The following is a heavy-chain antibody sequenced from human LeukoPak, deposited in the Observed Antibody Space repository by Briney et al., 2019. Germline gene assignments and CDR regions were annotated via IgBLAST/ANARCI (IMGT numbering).Heavy chain of an antibody. Sequence: GASVKVSCKTSGYSFTDYYMHWVRQAPGQGLEWMGWINPNSGGTSSAQKFQGRVTMTRDTSIITVYMEVSWLTSDDTAIYYCARADRLDGGPYLIGPRGQGTLVTVSS. D-gene: IGHD2-21*01. CDR1: GYSFTDYY. CDR2: INPNSGGT. J-gene: IGHJ4*02. CDR3: ARADRLDGGPYLIGP. V-gene: IGHV1-2*02.